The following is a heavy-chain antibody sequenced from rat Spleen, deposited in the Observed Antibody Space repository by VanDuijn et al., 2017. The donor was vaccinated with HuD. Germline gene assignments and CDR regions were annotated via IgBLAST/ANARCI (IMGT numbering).Heavy chain of an antibody. CDR1: GFTFSNYY. CDR3: ARHEDYGGYSRDYFGY. J-gene: IGHJ2*01. D-gene: IGHD1-11*01. Sequence: EVQLVESGGGLVQPGRSMKLSCAASGFTFSNYYMAWVRQAPKKGLEWVATISYDGSHTYYGDSVKGRFTISRDNAKRTLYLLMNSLRSEDTATYYCARHEDYGGYSRDYFGYWGQGVMVTVSS. CDR2: ISYDGSHT. V-gene: IGHV5-22*01.